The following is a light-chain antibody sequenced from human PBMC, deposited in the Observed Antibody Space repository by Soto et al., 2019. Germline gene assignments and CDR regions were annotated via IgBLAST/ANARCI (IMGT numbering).Light chain of an antibody. V-gene: IGKV3-20*01. CDR3: HQYDNSPQP. J-gene: IGKJ2*01. CDR1: QTLRRTY. Sequence: EIVLMQSPGTLSLSPGERATLSCRASQTLRRTYIAWYQQQPGQAPRVLIYGASKRATGIPDRFSGSGSGTEFSLTIRRLEHEDFAVYYCHQYDNSPQPYGQGTKVEIK. CDR2: GAS.